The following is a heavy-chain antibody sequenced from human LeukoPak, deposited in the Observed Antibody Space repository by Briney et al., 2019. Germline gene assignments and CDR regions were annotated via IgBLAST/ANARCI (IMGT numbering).Heavy chain of an antibody. V-gene: IGHV4-61*01. CDR1: GGSISSSSYY. Sequence: PSETLSLTCTVSGGSISSSSYYWGWIRQPPGKGLEWIGYIYYSGSTNYNPSLRSQVTISVDTSKNQFSLDLRSVTAADTAVYYCAREDWGYFDYWGQGTLVTVSS. CDR2: IYYSGST. D-gene: IGHD7-27*01. J-gene: IGHJ4*02. CDR3: AREDWGYFDY.